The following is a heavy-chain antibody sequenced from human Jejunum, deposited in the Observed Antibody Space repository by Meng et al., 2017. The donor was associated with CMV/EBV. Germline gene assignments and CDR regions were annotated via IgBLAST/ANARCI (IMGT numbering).Heavy chain of an antibody. D-gene: IGHD2-2*01. CDR3: ARTQDCSTTSCYTGFDP. Sequence: IRSGDYYWSWIRQPPGKGLEWIGFIKYSGRTYYNPSLTSRVTISLDTSENHFSLRLSSVTAADTAVYYCARTQDCSTTSCYTGFDPWGQGTLVTVSS. J-gene: IGHJ5*02. CDR1: IRSGDYY. CDR2: IKYSGRT. V-gene: IGHV4-30-4*08.